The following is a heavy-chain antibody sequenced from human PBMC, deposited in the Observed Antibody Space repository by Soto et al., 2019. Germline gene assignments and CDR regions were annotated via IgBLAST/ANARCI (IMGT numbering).Heavy chain of an antibody. D-gene: IGHD6-13*01. CDR1: GGTFSSYA. V-gene: IGHV1-69*13. CDR2: IIPIFGTA. CDR3: ARDGGIAAAARKHYYYYGMDV. J-gene: IGHJ6*02. Sequence: ASVKVSCKASGGTFSSYAISWVRQAPGQGLEWMGGIIPIFGTANYAQKFQGRVTITADESTSTAYMELSSLRSEDTAVYYCARDGGIAAAARKHYYYYGMDVWGQGTTVTVS.